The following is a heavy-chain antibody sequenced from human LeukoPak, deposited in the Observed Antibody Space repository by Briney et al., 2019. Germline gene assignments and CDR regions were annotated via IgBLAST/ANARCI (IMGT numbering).Heavy chain of an antibody. D-gene: IGHD2/OR15-2a*01. V-gene: IGHV1-69*06. J-gene: IGHJ6*03. CDR2: IIPIFGAA. CDR1: GGTFNNYG. Sequence: EASVKVSCKASGGTFNNYGINWVRQAPGQGLEWMGGIIPIFGAAKYAQNFQGRVTITADKSTRTVYMELSRLRSEDTAVYYCAREGISYYMDVWGKGTTVTVSS. CDR3: AREGISYYMDV.